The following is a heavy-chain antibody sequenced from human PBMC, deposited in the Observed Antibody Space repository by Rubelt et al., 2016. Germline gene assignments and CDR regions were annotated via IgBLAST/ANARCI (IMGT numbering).Heavy chain of an antibody. V-gene: IGHV4-39*07. CDR1: GGSISSRTYY. Sequence: QLQLQESGPGLVKPSETLSLTCSVSGGSISSRTYYWGWVRQPPGKGLEWIANLYTTGNTDYNPSLTSRVTMSVDTSKNQISLKLSSVTAADTAIYDCAKVGGIAVTGTSNWHDPWGQGTLVTVSS. CDR2: LYTTGNT. CDR3: AKVGGIAVTGTSNWHDP. D-gene: IGHD6-19*01. J-gene: IGHJ5*02.